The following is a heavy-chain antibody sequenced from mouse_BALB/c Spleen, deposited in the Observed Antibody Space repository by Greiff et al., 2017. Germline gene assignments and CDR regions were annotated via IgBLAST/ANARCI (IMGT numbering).Heavy chain of an antibody. CDR1: GYSIPSGYS. J-gene: IGHJ2*01. Sequence: DVKLVESGPDLVKPSQSLSLTCTVTGYSIPSGYSWPWIRQFPGNKLEWMGYIHYSGSTNYNPSLKIRISITRDTSKNQFFLQLNSVTTEDTATYDCARGDFFDYWGQGTTLTVSS. CDR3: ARGDFFDY. V-gene: IGHV3-1*02. CDR2: IHYSGST. D-gene: IGHD3-3*01.